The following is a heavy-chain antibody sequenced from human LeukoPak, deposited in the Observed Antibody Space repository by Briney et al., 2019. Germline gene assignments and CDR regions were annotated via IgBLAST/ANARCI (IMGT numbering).Heavy chain of an antibody. CDR3: AREDSSNYFDY. D-gene: IGHD6-13*01. Sequence: ASVKVSCKASRYTFSNYDINWVRQATGQGLEWMGIINPSGGSTSYAQKFQGRVTMTRDTSTSTVYMELSSLRSEDTVVYYYAREDSSNYFDYWGQGTLVTVSS. CDR2: INPSGGST. J-gene: IGHJ4*02. V-gene: IGHV1-46*01. CDR1: RYTFSNYD.